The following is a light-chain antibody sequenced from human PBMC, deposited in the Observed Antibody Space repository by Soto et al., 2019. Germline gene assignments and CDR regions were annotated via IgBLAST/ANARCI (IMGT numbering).Light chain of an antibody. CDR1: QTISNT. CDR3: QQTYSTPIT. V-gene: IGKV1-39*01. J-gene: IGKJ5*01. CDR2: ASS. Sequence: DIQMTQSPSSLSASVGDRVTITCRASQTISNTLNWYQQRPGKPPNLLIYASSTLQSGVPPTFSGGGSGTEFTLTISSRQPEDFATYYCQQTYSTPITFGQGTRLEIK.